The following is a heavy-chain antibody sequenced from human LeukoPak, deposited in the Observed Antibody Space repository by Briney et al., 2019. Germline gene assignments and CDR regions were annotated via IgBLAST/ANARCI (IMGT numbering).Heavy chain of an antibody. Sequence: PSETLSLTCTVSGGSISSGGYYWSWIRQHLGKGLEWIGYIYYSGSTYYNPSLKSRVTISVDTSKNQFSLKLSSVTAADTAVYYCARSSRESNYYFDYWGQGTLVTVSS. CDR3: ARSSRESNYYFDY. V-gene: IGHV4-31*03. CDR1: GGSISSGGYY. D-gene: IGHD5-24*01. CDR2: IYYSGST. J-gene: IGHJ4*02.